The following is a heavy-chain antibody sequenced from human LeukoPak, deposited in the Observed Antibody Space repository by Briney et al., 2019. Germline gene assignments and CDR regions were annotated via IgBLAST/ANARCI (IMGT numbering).Heavy chain of an antibody. J-gene: IGHJ4*02. V-gene: IGHV3-7*01. D-gene: IGHD6-13*01. CDR3: ARSGYSSSWYNY. Sequence: GGSLRLSCAASGFTLSSYWMSWVRQAPGKGLEWVANIKQDGSEKYYVDSVKGRFTISRDNAKNSLYLQMNSLRAEDTAVYYCARSGYSSSWYNYWGQGTLVTVSS. CDR1: GFTLSSYW. CDR2: IKQDGSEK.